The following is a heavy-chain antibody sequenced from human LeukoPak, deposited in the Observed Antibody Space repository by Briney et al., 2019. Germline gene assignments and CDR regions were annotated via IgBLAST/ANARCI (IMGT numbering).Heavy chain of an antibody. CDR1: GFTFSSYE. J-gene: IGHJ6*04. D-gene: IGHD3-10*01. CDR3: ARDKNYYGSGHLMDV. V-gene: IGHV3-48*03. CDR2: ISSSGSTI. Sequence: GGSLRLSCAASGFTFSSYEMNWVRQAPGKGLEWVSYISSSGSTIYYADSVKGRFTISGDNAKNSLYLQMNSLRAEDTAVYYCARDKNYYGSGHLMDVWGKGTTVTVSS.